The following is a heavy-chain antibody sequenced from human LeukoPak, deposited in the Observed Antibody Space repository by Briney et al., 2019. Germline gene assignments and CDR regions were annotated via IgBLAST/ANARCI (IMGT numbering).Heavy chain of an antibody. CDR1: GFTFSSYW. D-gene: IGHD3-22*01. V-gene: IGHV3-7*01. CDR2: IKQDGSEK. CDR3: AREPNYDSSGFNWFDP. Sequence: GGSLRLSCAASGFTFSSYWMSWVRQAPGKGLEWVANIKQDGSEKYYVDSVKGRFTISRDNAKNSLYLQMNSLRAEDTAVYYCAREPNYDSSGFNWFDPWGQGTLVTVSS. J-gene: IGHJ5*02.